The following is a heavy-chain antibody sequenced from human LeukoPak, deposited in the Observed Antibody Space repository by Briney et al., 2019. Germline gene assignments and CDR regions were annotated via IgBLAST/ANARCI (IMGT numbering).Heavy chain of an antibody. V-gene: IGHV4-39*07. CDR2: IYYSGST. CDR1: GGSISSSSYY. Sequence: PSETLSLTCTVSGGSISSSSYYWGWIRQPPGKGLEWIGSIYYSGSTYYNPSLKSRVTISVDTSKNQFSLKLSSVTAADTAVYYCARVIVVVPAAILSAFDIWGQGTMVTVSS. D-gene: IGHD2-2*01. CDR3: ARVIVVVPAAILSAFDI. J-gene: IGHJ3*02.